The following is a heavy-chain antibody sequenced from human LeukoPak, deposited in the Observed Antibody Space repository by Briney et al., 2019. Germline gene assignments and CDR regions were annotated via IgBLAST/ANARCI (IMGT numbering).Heavy chain of an antibody. Sequence: GGSLRLSCAASGFTFSDYWIHWVRQAPGKGLVWVSRINTDGSITNYADSVKGRFSISRDNAKNTLYLQMNSLRAEDTAVFYCARDQYDTWSRRGNFDSWGQGTLVIVSS. V-gene: IGHV3-74*01. CDR3: ARDQYDTWSRRGNFDS. CDR1: GFTFSDYW. J-gene: IGHJ4*02. CDR2: INTDGSIT. D-gene: IGHD3-3*01.